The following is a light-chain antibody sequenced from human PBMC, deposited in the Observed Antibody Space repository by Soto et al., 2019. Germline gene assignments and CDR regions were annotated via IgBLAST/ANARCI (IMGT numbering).Light chain of an antibody. CDR3: QQYENYWT. Sequence: DIQMTQSPSSLSASIGDRVTITCRASQAISNYLAWYQHKPGKAPKLLIYDASNLDSGVPSRFSGSGSGTEFSLTISNLQPDDCATYYCQQYENYWTFGQGTRVEIK. V-gene: IGKV1-5*01. CDR1: QAISNY. CDR2: DAS. J-gene: IGKJ1*01.